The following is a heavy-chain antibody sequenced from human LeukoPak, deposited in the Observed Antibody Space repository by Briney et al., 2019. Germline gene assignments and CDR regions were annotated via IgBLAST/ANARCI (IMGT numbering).Heavy chain of an antibody. CDR3: AREGGTAAGTFGFDY. CDR2: ISSSGSTI. D-gene: IGHD6-13*01. Sequence: GGSLRLSCAASGFTFSSYWMIWVRQAPGKGLEWVSYISSSGSTIYYADSVKGRFTISRDNAKNSLYLQMNSLRAEDTAVYYSAREGGTAAGTFGFDYWGQGTLVTVSS. CDR1: GFTFSSYW. J-gene: IGHJ4*02. V-gene: IGHV3-48*04.